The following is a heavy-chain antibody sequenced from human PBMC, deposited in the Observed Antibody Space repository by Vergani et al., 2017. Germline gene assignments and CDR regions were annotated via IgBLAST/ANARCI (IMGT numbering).Heavy chain of an antibody. V-gene: IGHV4-61*02. Sequence: QVQLQESGPGLVKPSQTLSLTCTVSGDSISSGSYYWSWIRQPAGQGLEWIGRIYARGRPNYNPSLRSRVTISVDTSKNQFSLKLGYVTAADAAVYYCARGSYSTGWYEVSSYYYYGMDVWGQGTTVTVSS. CDR2: IYARGRP. CDR1: GDSISSGSYY. J-gene: IGHJ6*02. D-gene: IGHD6-19*01. CDR3: ARGSYSTGWYEVSSYYYYGMDV.